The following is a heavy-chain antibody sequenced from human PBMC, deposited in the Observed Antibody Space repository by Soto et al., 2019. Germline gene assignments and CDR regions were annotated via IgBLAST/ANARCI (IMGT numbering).Heavy chain of an antibody. CDR3: AIANCGGYCYSNDHAFYI. D-gene: IGHD2-21*02. CDR2: IIPIFGTA. CDR1: GSTFSSYA. Sequence: QVQLVQSVAEVKKPGSSVKVSCMASGSTFSSYAISWVRQAPGQGLEWMGGIIPIFGTANYAQKFQGRVTITADESTSTAYMELSSLRSEDTDVYYCAIANCGGYCYSNDHAFYIWGQGTMVTVAS. J-gene: IGHJ3*02. V-gene: IGHV1-69*01.